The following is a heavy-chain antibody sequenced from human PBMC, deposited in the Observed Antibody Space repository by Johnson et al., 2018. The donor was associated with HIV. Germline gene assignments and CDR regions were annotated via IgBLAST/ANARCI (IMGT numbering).Heavy chain of an antibody. CDR3: ARGGDVVWFGEFPGAFDV. V-gene: IGHV3-30*04. D-gene: IGHD3-10*01. Sequence: QVQLVESGGGVVQPGRSLRLSCAASGFTFSSYAMHWVRQAPGKGLEWVAVISYDGSSISYADSVKGRFTISRDNAKNSLYLQMNSLRAEDTAVYYCARGGDVVWFGEFPGAFDVWGQGTMVTVSS. CDR1: GFTFSSYA. CDR2: ISYDGSSI. J-gene: IGHJ3*01.